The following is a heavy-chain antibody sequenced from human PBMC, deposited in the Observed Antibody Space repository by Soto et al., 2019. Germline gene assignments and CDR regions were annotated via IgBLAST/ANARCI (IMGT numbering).Heavy chain of an antibody. D-gene: IGHD3-3*01. CDR3: ARVTIYGPRYGMDV. J-gene: IGHJ6*02. Sequence: QLQLQESGSGLVKPSQTLSLTCAVSGGSISSGGYSWSWIRQPPGKGLEWIGYIYHSGSTYYNPSLKSRVAISVDRSKNRFSLKLSSVTAADTAVYYCARVTIYGPRYGMDVWGQDTTVTVSS. CDR2: IYHSGST. CDR1: GGSISSGGYS. V-gene: IGHV4-30-2*01.